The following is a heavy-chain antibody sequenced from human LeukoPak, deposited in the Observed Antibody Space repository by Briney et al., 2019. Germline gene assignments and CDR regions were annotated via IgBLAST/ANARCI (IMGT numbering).Heavy chain of an antibody. Sequence: GGSLRLSCAASGFTFSSYWMSWVRQAPGKGLEWVANIKQDGSEKYYVDSVKGRFTISRDNAKNSLYLQMNSLRAEDTAVYYCARRYGVRPRDYYYYYYMDVWGKGTTVTVSS. V-gene: IGHV3-7*01. J-gene: IGHJ6*03. CDR3: ARRYGVRPRDYYYYYYMDV. D-gene: IGHD4-17*01. CDR2: IKQDGSEK. CDR1: GFTFSSYW.